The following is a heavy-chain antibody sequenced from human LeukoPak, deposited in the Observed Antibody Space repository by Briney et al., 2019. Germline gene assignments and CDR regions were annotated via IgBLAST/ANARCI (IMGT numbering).Heavy chain of an antibody. Sequence: GGSLRLSCAASGFTFSTYSMNWVHQAPGKGLEWVSYISSSSTTIYYADSVKGRFTISRDNAKNSLYLQMNSLRAEDTAVYYCTRDRAFTMIRGVITNWFDPWGQGTQVTDSS. CDR1: GFTFSTYS. J-gene: IGHJ5*02. CDR3: TRDRAFTMIRGVITNWFDP. D-gene: IGHD3-10*01. CDR2: ISSSSTTI. V-gene: IGHV3-48*01.